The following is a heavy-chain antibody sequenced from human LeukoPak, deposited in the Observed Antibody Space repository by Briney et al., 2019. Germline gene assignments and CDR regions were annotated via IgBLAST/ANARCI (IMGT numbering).Heavy chain of an antibody. V-gene: IGHV3-23*01. CDR3: AKGITGIIHVDP. D-gene: IGHD1-20*01. J-gene: IGHJ5*02. Sequence: GGSLRLSCAASGFTVSSNYMSWVRQAPGKGLEWVSSVRGSGDNTYYADSVKGRFTISRDNSKNTLYLQMNSLRAEDTALYYCAKGITGIIHVDPWGQGTLVTVSS. CDR1: GFTVSSNY. CDR2: VRGSGDNT.